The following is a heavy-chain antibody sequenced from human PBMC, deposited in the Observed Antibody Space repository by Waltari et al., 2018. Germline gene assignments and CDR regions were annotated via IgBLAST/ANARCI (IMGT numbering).Heavy chain of an antibody. D-gene: IGHD3-10*01. CDR2: INRDGTA. V-gene: IGHV4-34*01. J-gene: IGHJ6*02. Sequence: QAQLHQWGAGLLKPSETLSLTCAVSGGSFSGYFWSWIRRSPGKGLEWIGEINRDGTANYNPSLKSRVGMAVDTSKSQISLSVSAVTAADAAVYYCARVGDYHGSGRFGLDVWGRGTRVTVSS. CDR3: ARVGDYHGSGRFGLDV. CDR1: GGSFSGYF.